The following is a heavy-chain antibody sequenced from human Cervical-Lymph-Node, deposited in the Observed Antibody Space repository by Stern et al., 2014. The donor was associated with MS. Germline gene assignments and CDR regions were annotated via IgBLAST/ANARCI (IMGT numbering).Heavy chain of an antibody. V-gene: IGHV1-69*01. CDR1: GGTFNVYA. Sequence: QVQLVQSGAEVKKPGSSVKVSCKASGGTFNVYAINWLRQAPGQGLEWMGGINPIIGKANYAPKFPGKVTITADGSHRTAYMQIYSVRSDDAAVYCCARDGRRSNNYGLDVWGQGTTVTVSS. CDR3: ARDGRRSNNYGLDV. CDR2: INPIIGKA. J-gene: IGHJ6*02.